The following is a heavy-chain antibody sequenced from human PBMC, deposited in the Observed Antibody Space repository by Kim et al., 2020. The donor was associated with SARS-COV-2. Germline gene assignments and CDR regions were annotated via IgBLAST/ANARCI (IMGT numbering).Heavy chain of an antibody. Sequence: AASVTGRLTISRDNSKTTLYLQMNSLRAEDTAVYYCARAYGDYSTYYFDYWGQGTLVTVSS. CDR3: ARAYGDYSTYYFDY. D-gene: IGHD4-17*01. V-gene: IGHV3-53*01. J-gene: IGHJ4*02.